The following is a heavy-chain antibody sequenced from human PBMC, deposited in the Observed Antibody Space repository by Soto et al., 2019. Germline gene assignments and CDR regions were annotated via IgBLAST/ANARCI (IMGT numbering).Heavy chain of an antibody. D-gene: IGHD6-13*01. J-gene: IGHJ3*02. CDR3: PRDRGISWYRDDFDI. V-gene: IGHV1-2*04. CDR1: GYTFTGYY. Sequence: QVQLVQSGAEVKKPGASVKVSCKASGYTFTGYYMNWVRQAPGQGLEWMGWINPNSRGTNYAQKFQGWISMTRETSISTASMELSRLRSDDTAVYYCPRDRGISWYRDDFDIWAQGTMVTVSS. CDR2: INPNSRGT.